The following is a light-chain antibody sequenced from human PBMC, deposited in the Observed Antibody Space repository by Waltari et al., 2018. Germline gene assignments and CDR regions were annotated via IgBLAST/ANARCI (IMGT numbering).Light chain of an antibody. J-gene: IGLJ2*01. CDR2: EVS. V-gene: IGLV2-23*02. CDR3: CSYAGSSTEV. CDR1: SSDVGSYNL. Sequence: QSALTQPASVSGSPGQSITISCTGTSSDVGSYNLVSWYQHHPGKVPKLMIYEVSKRPSGVSNRFSGSKSGNTASLTISGLQAEDEADYYCCSYAGSSTEVFGGGTKLTVL.